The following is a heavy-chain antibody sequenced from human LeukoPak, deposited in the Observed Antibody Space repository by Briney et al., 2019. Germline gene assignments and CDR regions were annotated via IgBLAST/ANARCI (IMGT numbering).Heavy chain of an antibody. J-gene: IGHJ3*02. V-gene: IGHV1-69*06. CDR3: ARVRHNWDEHYDAFDI. D-gene: IGHD1-1*01. CDR2: IIPIFGTA. Sequence: AASVKVSCKASGGTFSSYAISWVRQAPGQGLEWMGGIIPIFGTANYAQKFQGRVTITADKSTSTAYMELSSLRSEDTAVYYCARVRHNWDEHYDAFDIWGQGTMVTVSS. CDR1: GGTFSSYA.